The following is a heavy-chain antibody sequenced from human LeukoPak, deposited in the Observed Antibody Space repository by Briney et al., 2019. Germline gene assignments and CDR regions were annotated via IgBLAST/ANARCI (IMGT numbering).Heavy chain of an antibody. V-gene: IGHV3-23*01. Sequence: GGSLRLSCAASGFTFSSYAMSWVRQAPGKGLEWVSVISGSGGSTYYADSVKGRFTISRDISKNTLYLQMNSLGVEDTAVYYCAKNKWERSGAFDIWGQGTMVTVSS. CDR2: ISGSGGST. J-gene: IGHJ3*02. CDR3: AKNKWERSGAFDI. D-gene: IGHD1-26*01. CDR1: GFTFSSYA.